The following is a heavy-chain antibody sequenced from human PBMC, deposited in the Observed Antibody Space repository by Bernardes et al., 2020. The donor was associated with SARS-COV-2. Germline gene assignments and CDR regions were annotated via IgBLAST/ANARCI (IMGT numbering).Heavy chain of an antibody. CDR2: ISSSSSYI. CDR1: GFTFSSYS. J-gene: IGHJ6*02. Sequence: GGSLRLSCAASGFTFSSYSMNWVRQAPGKGLEWVSSISSSSSYIYYADSVKGRFTISRDNAKNSLYLQMNSLRAEDTAVYYCARRFDGFGELIYYYGMDVWGQGTTVTVSS. V-gene: IGHV3-21*01. CDR3: ARRFDGFGELIYYYGMDV. D-gene: IGHD3-10*01.